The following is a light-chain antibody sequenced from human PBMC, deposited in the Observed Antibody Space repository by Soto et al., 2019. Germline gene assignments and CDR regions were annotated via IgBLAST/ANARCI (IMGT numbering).Light chain of an antibody. V-gene: IGKV3-20*01. Sequence: EIVLTQSPGTLSLSPGERATLSCRASQSVKSDYLAWYQHKPGQAPRLLIPGATTRATGIPDRFSGSGSGRDFTLSINRLEPEDFALYFCQQYGSSPYTFGQGTKLEIK. J-gene: IGKJ2*01. CDR3: QQYGSSPYT. CDR1: QSVKSDY. CDR2: GAT.